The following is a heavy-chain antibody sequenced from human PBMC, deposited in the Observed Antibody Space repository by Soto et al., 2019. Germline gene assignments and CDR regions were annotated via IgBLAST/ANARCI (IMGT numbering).Heavy chain of an antibody. CDR2: INSDGSST. Sequence: VQLVESGGGLVQPGGSLRLSCVASGFIFSNCWMHWVRQAPGMGLVWVSHINSDGSSTTYADSVKGRFTISRDNAKNTLYLQMNSLRAEDTAVYYCVRAIGHYGMDVWGRGTTVTVSS. D-gene: IGHD3-22*01. CDR1: GFIFSNCW. J-gene: IGHJ6*02. CDR3: VRAIGHYGMDV. V-gene: IGHV3-74*01.